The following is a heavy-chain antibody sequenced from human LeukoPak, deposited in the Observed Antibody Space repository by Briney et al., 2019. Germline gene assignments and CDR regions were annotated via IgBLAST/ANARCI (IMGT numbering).Heavy chain of an antibody. Sequence: PGGSLRLSCAVSGFTINSYSMNWVRQAPGKGLEWVSYISSSGGIIDYADSVKGRFTISRDNAKNSLYLQMNSLRAEDTAVYYCSRLRGYSYGYADYWGQGTLVTVSS. D-gene: IGHD5-18*01. CDR2: ISSSGGII. CDR1: GFTINSYS. CDR3: SRLRGYSYGYADY. V-gene: IGHV3-48*04. J-gene: IGHJ4*02.